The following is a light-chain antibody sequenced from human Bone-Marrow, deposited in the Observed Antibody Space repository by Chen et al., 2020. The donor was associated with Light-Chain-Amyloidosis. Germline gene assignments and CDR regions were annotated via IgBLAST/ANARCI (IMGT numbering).Light chain of an antibody. Sequence: SYELTQPPSVSVSPVHTARITCSGDDLPTKYAYWYQQKPGQAPVLVIHRDTERPSGISERFSGSSSGTTATLTISGVQAEDEADYHCQSADSSGTYEVIFGGGTKLTVL. J-gene: IGLJ2*01. CDR3: QSADSSGTYEVI. CDR1: DLPTKY. CDR2: RDT. V-gene: IGLV3-25*03.